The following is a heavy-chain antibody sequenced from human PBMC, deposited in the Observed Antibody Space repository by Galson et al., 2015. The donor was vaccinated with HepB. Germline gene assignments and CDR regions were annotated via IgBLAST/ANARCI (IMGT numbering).Heavy chain of an antibody. J-gene: IGHJ4*02. Sequence: SVKVSCKASGYPFTSYDINWVRQATGQGLEWMGWMNPDSGKTGHAQKFQARVTMTRNKSINTAYVELSSLRFDDTATYFCMITYYGGRSAWGQGTLVTVTS. V-gene: IGHV1-8*01. CDR3: MITYYGGRSA. D-gene: IGHD3-16*01. CDR1: GYPFTSYD. CDR2: MNPDSGKT.